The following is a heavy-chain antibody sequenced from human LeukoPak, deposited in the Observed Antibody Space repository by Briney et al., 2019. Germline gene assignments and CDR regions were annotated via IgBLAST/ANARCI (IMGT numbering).Heavy chain of an antibody. CDR1: GFTFSSYA. CDR2: ISYDGSNK. D-gene: IGHD2-8*02. CDR3: ARILSGGFRAFDI. V-gene: IGHV3-30*04. J-gene: IGHJ3*02. Sequence: GGSLRLSCAASGFTFSSYAMHWVRQAPGKGLEWVAVISYDGSNKYYADSVKGRFTISRDNSKNTLYLQMNSLRAEDTAVYYCARILSGGFRAFDIWSQGTLVTVSS.